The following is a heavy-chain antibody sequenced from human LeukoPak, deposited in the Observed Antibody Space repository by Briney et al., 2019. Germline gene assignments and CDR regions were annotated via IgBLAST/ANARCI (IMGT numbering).Heavy chain of an antibody. CDR3: AELGITMIGGV. D-gene: IGHD3-10*02. CDR1: GFTVSSNS. CDR2: IKQDGSEK. Sequence: GALRLSCTVSGFTVSSNSMSWVRQAPGKGLEWVANIKQDGSEKYYVDSVKGRFTISRDNAKNSLYLQMNSLRAEDTAVYYCAELGITMIGGVWGKGTTVTISS. V-gene: IGHV3-7*01. J-gene: IGHJ6*04.